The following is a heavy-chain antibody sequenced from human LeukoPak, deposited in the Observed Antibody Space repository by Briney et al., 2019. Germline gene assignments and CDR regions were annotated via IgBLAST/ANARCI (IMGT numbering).Heavy chain of an antibody. V-gene: IGHV3-48*03. J-gene: IGHJ4*02. CDR3: TRNYCDSSGYHDYGY. D-gene: IGHD3-22*01. Sequence: GGSLRLSCAASGFTFSSYEMNWVRQAPGKGLEWVSYISSSGSTIYYADSVKGRFTISRDNAKNSLYLQMNSLRAEDTAVYYCTRNYCDSSGYHDYGYWGQGTLVTVSS. CDR1: GFTFSSYE. CDR2: ISSSGSTI.